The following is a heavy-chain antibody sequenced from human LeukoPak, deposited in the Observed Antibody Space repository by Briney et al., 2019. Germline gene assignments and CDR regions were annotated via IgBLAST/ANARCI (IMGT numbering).Heavy chain of an antibody. V-gene: IGHV4-59*12. Sequence: SETLSLTCTVSGGSISNYYWSWIRQPPGKGLEWIGYIYYSGSTNYNPSLKSRVTISVDTSKNQFSLRLSSVTAADTAVYYCARAVYYDFWSGRYYFDYWGQGTLVTVSS. CDR1: GGSISNYY. CDR3: ARAVYYDFWSGRYYFDY. J-gene: IGHJ4*02. D-gene: IGHD3-3*01. CDR2: IYYSGST.